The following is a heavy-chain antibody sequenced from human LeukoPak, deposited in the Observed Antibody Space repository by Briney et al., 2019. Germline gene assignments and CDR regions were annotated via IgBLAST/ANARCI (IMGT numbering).Heavy chain of an antibody. J-gene: IGHJ5*02. CDR1: GYTFTGYY. Sequence: ASMKVSCKASGYTFTGYYMHWVRQAPGQGLEWMGWINPNSGGTNYAQKFQGRVTMTRDTSISTAYMELSRLRSDDTAVYYCARELVDEDWFDPWGQGTLVTVSS. CDR2: INPNSGGT. CDR3: ARELVDEDWFDP. D-gene: IGHD2-2*01. V-gene: IGHV1-2*02.